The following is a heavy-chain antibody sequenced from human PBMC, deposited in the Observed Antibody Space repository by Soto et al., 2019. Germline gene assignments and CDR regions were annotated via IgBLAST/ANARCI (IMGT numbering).Heavy chain of an antibody. V-gene: IGHV3-23*01. J-gene: IGHJ4*02. D-gene: IGHD3-10*01. CDR1: GFIFSNYG. CDR2: TSGSGDAT. CDR3: AKDLGYDGSGIEI. Sequence: EVQLLESGGGSRQPGGSLRLSCAVSGFIFSNYGMSWVRQAPGKGREWVSATSGSGDATYYADSVKGRFTISRDNPKNTLYVEMNSLRVEDTAVYYCAKDLGYDGSGIEIWGQGTLVTVSP.